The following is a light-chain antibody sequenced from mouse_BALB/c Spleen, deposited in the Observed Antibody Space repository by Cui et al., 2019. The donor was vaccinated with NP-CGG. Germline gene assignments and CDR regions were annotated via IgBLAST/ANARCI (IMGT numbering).Light chain of an antibody. CDR1: TGAVITSNY. Sequence: QAVVTQESALTTSPGETVTLTCRSSTGAVITSNYANWVQEKPDHLFTGLIGGTNNRVPGVPARFSGSLIGDKAALTITGAQTVDETIYFCALWYSNHWVFGGGTKLTVL. CDR3: ALWYSNHWV. V-gene: IGLV1*01. CDR2: GTN. J-gene: IGLJ1*01.